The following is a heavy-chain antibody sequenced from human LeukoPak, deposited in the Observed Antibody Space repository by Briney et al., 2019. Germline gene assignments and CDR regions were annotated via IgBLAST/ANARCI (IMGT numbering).Heavy chain of an antibody. CDR1: GVTFSSYGSYS. V-gene: IGHV3-21*01. Sequence: GGSLRLSCAASGVTFSSYGSYSMNWVRQAPGKGLEWVSSISVRSSHIYYVDSAKGRFTISRDNAKNSLYLQMNSLRAEDTAVYYCARGYDSSGYYPGALDYWGQGTPVTVSS. J-gene: IGHJ4*02. CDR2: ISVRSSHI. D-gene: IGHD3-22*01. CDR3: ARGYDSSGYYPGALDY.